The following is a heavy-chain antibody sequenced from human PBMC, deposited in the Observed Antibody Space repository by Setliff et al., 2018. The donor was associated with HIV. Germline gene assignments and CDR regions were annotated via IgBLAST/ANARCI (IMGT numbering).Heavy chain of an antibody. CDR3: ARADCSGGSCYSPGY. CDR1: GDSVNDSSYF. V-gene: IGHV4-39*07. D-gene: IGHD2-15*01. Sequence: PSETLSLTCTVSGDSVNDSSYFWGWIRQPPGKGLEWIGTFYYNGDSRYNPSLKSRVTISLDTSKNQFSLKLNSVTAADTDVYYCARADCSGGSCYSPGYWGQGTLVTVSS. J-gene: IGHJ4*02. CDR2: FYYNGDS.